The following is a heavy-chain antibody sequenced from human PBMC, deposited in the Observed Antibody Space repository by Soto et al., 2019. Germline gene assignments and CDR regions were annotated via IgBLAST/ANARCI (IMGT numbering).Heavy chain of an antibody. V-gene: IGHV4-59*01. Sequence: ETLSLTCTVSGGSISSYYWSWIRQPPGKGLEWIGYMYYSGRTNYNPSLKSRVTISVDTSKNQFSLKLSSVTAADAAVYYCARDGYSSYFDYWGQGTLVTVSS. CDR1: GGSISSYY. D-gene: IGHD6-13*01. J-gene: IGHJ4*02. CDR3: ARDGYSSYFDY. CDR2: MYYSGRT.